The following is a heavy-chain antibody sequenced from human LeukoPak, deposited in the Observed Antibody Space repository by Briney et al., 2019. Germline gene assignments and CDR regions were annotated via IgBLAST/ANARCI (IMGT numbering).Heavy chain of an antibody. CDR1: GFTFDDYG. CDR3: ARDLTTSGN. CDR2: INWSGGRT. D-gene: IGHD1/OR15-1a*01. V-gene: IGHV3-20*04. J-gene: IGHJ4*02. Sequence: GGSLRLSCAASGFTFDDYGMSWVSHAPGKGLEWVSGINWSGGRTGYADSLKGRFTISRDNVKNTLYLQMNSLRDEDTALYYCARDLTTSGNWGQGTLVTVSS.